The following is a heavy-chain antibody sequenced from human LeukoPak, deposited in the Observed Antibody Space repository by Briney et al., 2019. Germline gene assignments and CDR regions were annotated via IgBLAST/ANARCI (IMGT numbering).Heavy chain of an antibody. CDR2: INHSGST. CDR3: ARRLWLDY. V-gene: IGHV4-34*01. J-gene: IGHJ4*02. D-gene: IGHD5-18*01. Sequence: TSETLSFTCAVYGGSFSGYYWSWLRQPPGKGLEWIGEINHSGSTNYNPSLKSRVTISVDTSNNQFSLQLSPVTAADTAVYYCARRLWLDYWGQGTLVTVSS. CDR1: GGSFSGYY.